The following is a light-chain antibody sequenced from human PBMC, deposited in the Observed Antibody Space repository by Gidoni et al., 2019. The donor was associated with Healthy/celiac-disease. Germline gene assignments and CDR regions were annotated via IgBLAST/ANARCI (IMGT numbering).Light chain of an antibody. V-gene: IGKV1-5*01. CDR1: QSISSW. Sequence: DIQMTQSPSTLSASVGDRVTITCRASQSISSWLAWYQQKPGKAPKLLSYDASSLESGVPSRFSGSGSGTEFTLTISSLQTDDFATYYCQQYNSYSTFXQXTKVEIK. CDR3: QQYNSYST. J-gene: IGKJ1*01. CDR2: DAS.